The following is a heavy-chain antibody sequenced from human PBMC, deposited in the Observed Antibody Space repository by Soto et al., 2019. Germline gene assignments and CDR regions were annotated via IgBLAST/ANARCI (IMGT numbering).Heavy chain of an antibody. CDR2: MNPNSGNT. Sequence: ASVKVSCKASGYTFTSYDINWVRQATGQGLEWMGWMNPNSGNTGYAQKFQGRVTMTRNTSISTAYMELSSLRSEDTAVYYCARVGGRREAYYYYYMDVWGKGTTVTVSS. V-gene: IGHV1-8*01. CDR3: ARVGGRREAYYYYYMDV. J-gene: IGHJ6*03. CDR1: GYTFTSYD.